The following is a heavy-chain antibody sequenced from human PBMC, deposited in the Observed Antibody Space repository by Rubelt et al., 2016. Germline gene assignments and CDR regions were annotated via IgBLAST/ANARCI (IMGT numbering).Heavy chain of an antibody. CDR1: GGSISSSSYY. J-gene: IGHJ4*02. D-gene: IGHD3-16*01. CDR3: ARSNDYVWGSPDS. V-gene: IGHV4-39*07. CDR2: IYYSGST. Sequence: QLHLQESGPGLVKPSETLSLTCTVSGGSISSSSYYWGWIRQPPGKGLEWIGSIYYSGSTYYNPSLKSRVTISVDTSKKQFSLKLSSATAADSAVYYGARSNDYVWGSPDSCGQGTLVTVSS.